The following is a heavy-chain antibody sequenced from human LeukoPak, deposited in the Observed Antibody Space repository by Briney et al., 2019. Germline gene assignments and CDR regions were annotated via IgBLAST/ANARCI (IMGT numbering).Heavy chain of an antibody. V-gene: IGHV1-69*05. D-gene: IGHD3-16*02. CDR1: GYTFINYG. CDR2: IIPICGTA. CDR3: ARGDYVWGSYRSSYNWFDP. J-gene: IGHJ5*02. Sequence: SVTVSCMASGYTFINYGINWVRPAPGQGLEGMGGIIPICGTADYAQKFQGRVTITTDESTSTAYMELSSLRSEDTAVYYCARGDYVWGSYRSSYNWFDPWGQGTLVTVSS.